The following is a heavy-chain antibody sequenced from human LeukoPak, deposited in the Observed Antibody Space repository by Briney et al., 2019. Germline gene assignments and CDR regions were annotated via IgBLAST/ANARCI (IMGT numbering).Heavy chain of an antibody. Sequence: GGSLRLSCAASGFTFSSHAMHWVRQAPGKGLEWVAVISYDGSNKYYADSVKGRFTISRDNSENTLYLQMNSLRAEDTAVYYCARDKSYSSGSYYFDYWGQGTLVTVSS. CDR1: GFTFSSHA. CDR3: ARDKSYSSGSYYFDY. V-gene: IGHV3-30-3*01. CDR2: ISYDGSNK. J-gene: IGHJ4*02. D-gene: IGHD6-19*01.